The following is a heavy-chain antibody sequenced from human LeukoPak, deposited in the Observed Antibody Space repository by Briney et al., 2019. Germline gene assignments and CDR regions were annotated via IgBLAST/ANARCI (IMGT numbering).Heavy chain of an antibody. D-gene: IGHD3-16*02. CDR2: IFYSGST. V-gene: IGHV4-59*12. J-gene: IGHJ4*02. CDR1: GGSISGYY. Sequence: SETLSLTCTVSGGSISGYYWSWIRQPPGKGLEWIGYIFYSGSTNYNPSLKSRVTISVDTSKNQFSLKLSSVTAADTAVYYCARGRSFDYWGQGTLVTVSS. CDR3: ARGRSFDY.